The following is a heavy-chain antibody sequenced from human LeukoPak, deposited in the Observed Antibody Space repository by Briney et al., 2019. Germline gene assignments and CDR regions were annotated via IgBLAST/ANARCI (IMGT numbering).Heavy chain of an antibody. CDR3: AREEKDPKSIAAASGSAFDI. CDR1: GGSISSGSYY. D-gene: IGHD6-13*01. Sequence: SETLSLTCTVSGGSISSGSYYWSWIRQTAGKGLEWIGRIYTSGSTNYNPSLKSRVTISVDTSKNQFSLKLSSVTAADTAVYYCAREEKDPKSIAAASGSAFDIWGQGTMVTVSS. V-gene: IGHV4-61*02. CDR2: IYTSGST. J-gene: IGHJ3*02.